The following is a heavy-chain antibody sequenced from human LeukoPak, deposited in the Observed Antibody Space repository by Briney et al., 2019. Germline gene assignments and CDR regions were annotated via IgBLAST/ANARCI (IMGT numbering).Heavy chain of an antibody. CDR1: GGSLSGYY. CDR3: ARGQENCGGDCGVAY. Sequence: SETLSLTCAVYGGSLSGYYWSWIRQPPGKGLEWIGEINHSGSTNYNPSLKSRVTISVDTSKNQFSLKLSSVTAADTAVYYCARGQENCGGDCGVAYWGRGTLVTVSS. V-gene: IGHV4-34*01. D-gene: IGHD2-21*02. J-gene: IGHJ4*02. CDR2: INHSGST.